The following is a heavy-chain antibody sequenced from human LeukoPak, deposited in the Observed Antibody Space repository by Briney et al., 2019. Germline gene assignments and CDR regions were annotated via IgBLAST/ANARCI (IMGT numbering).Heavy chain of an antibody. CDR1: GYTFTSYG. J-gene: IGHJ5*02. CDR2: ISAYNGNT. CDR3: ASSSSGWYWFDP. V-gene: IGHV1-18*01. D-gene: IGHD6-19*01. Sequence: ASVKVSCKAPGYTFTSYGISWVRQAPGQGLEWMGWISAYNGNTNYAQKLQGRVTMTTDTSTSTAYMELRSLRSDDTAVYYCASSSSGWYWFDPWGQGTLVTVSS.